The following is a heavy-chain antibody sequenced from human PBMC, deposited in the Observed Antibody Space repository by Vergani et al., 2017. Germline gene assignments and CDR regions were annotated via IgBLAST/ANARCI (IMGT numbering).Heavy chain of an antibody. D-gene: IGHD3-3*01. V-gene: IGHV4-59*01. J-gene: IGHJ6*02. CDR1: GGSISSYY. Sequence: QVQLQESGPGLVKPSQTLSLTCTVSGGSISSYYWSWIRQPPGKGLEWIGYIYYSGSTNYNPSLKSRVTISVDTSKNTLYLQMNSLRAEDTAVYYCAKDLRLHTMFGVDYYYYYGMDVWGQGTTVTVSS. CDR3: AKDLRLHTMFGVDYYYYYGMDV. CDR2: IYYSGST.